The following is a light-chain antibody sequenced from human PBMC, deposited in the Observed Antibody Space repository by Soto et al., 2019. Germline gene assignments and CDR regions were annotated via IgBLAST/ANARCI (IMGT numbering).Light chain of an antibody. J-gene: IGKJ1*01. CDR3: QQYHSYYPWT. CDR1: QSISSW. CDR2: DAS. V-gene: IGKV1-5*01. Sequence: DIQMTQSPSTLSASVGDRVTITCRASQSISSWVAWYQQKPGKAPKLLIYDASSLESGVPSRFSGSGSGTDFSLTISSLQPDDFATYDCQQYHSYYPWTFGQGTKVDIK.